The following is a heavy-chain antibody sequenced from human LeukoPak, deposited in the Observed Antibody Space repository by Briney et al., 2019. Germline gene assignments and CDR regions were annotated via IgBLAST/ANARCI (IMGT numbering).Heavy chain of an antibody. V-gene: IGHV3-23*01. J-gene: IGHJ5*02. Sequence: GGPLRLSCAASGFIFSSYAMTWVRQAPGKGLEWISSISGSGSGTHYADSVKGRFTISRDNSKNTLYLQLNDLRAEDTALYYCAKGKADNNLDWFDPWGQGTQVIVSS. D-gene: IGHD6-13*01. CDR3: AKGKADNNLDWFDP. CDR2: ISGSGSGT. CDR1: GFIFSSYA.